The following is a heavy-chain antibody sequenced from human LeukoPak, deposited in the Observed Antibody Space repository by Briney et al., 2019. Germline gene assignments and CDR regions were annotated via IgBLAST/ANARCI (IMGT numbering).Heavy chain of an antibody. D-gene: IGHD2-15*01. V-gene: IGHV1-69*04. CDR1: GGTFSSYA. J-gene: IGHJ4*02. Sequence: AASVKVSCKASGGTFSSYAISWVRQAPGQGLEWMGRIIPILGIANYAQKFQGRVTITADKSTSTAYMELSSLRSEDTAVYYCARGLVVAATHFDYWGQGTLVTVSS. CDR2: IIPILGIA. CDR3: ARGLVVAATHFDY.